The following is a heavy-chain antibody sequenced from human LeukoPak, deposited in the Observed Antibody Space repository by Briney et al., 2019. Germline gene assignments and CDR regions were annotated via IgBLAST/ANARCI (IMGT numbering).Heavy chain of an antibody. J-gene: IGHJ3*02. CDR2: INPNSGGT. Sequence: GASVKVSYKASGYTFTGYYIHWVRQAPGQGLEWMGWINPNSGGTNYVQKFQGRVTMTRDTSISTGYMELSSLRSDDTAVCYCARNYYDSTGYYGDGAFDIWGQGTMVTVSS. D-gene: IGHD3-22*01. CDR3: ARNYYDSTGYYGDGAFDI. CDR1: GYTFTGYY. V-gene: IGHV1-2*02.